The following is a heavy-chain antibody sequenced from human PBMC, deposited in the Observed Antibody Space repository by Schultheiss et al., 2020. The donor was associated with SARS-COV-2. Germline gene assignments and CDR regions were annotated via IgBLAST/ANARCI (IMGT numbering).Heavy chain of an antibody. CDR1: GGSISSSSYY. D-gene: IGHD6-13*01. Sequence: SETLSLTCTVSGGSISSSSYYWGWIRQPPGKGLEWIGSIYTSGSTYYNPSLKSRVTISVDRSKNQFSLKLSSVTAADTAVYYCARDNSAAGTDYWGQGTLVTVSS. CDR2: IYTSGST. CDR3: ARDNSAAGTDY. V-gene: IGHV4-39*07. J-gene: IGHJ4*02.